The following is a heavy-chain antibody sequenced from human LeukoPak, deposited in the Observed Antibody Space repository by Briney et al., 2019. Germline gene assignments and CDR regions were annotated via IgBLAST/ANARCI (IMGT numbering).Heavy chain of an antibody. CDR3: ARDMGTYYYDSSGYCYFDY. J-gene: IGHJ4*02. CDR2: IIPIFGTA. V-gene: IGHV1-69*05. Sequence: GASVKVSCKASGGTFSSYAISWVRQAPGQGLEWMGGIIPIFGTANYAQKLQGRVTMTTDTSTSTAYMELRSLRSDDTAVYYCARDMGTYYYDSSGYCYFDYWGQGTLVTVSS. D-gene: IGHD3-22*01. CDR1: GGTFSSYA.